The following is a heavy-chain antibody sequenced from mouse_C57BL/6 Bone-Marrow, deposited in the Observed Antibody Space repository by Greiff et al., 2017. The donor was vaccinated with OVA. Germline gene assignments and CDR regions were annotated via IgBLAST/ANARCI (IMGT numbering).Heavy chain of an antibody. Sequence: VQLQQSGPELVKPGASVKISCKASGYAFSSSWMTWVKQRPGKGLEWIGRIYPGDGDTNYNGTFKGKATLTADKSSSTAYMQLSSLTSEDSAVYCCARHEDGYYASYFDYWGQGTTLTVSS. CDR2: IYPGDGDT. J-gene: IGHJ2*01. D-gene: IGHD2-3*01. CDR1: GYAFSSSW. CDR3: ARHEDGYYASYFDY. V-gene: IGHV1-82*01.